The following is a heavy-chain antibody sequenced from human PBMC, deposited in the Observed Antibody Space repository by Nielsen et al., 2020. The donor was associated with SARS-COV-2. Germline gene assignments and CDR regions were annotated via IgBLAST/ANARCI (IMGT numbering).Heavy chain of an antibody. D-gene: IGHD3-3*01. CDR2: ISSSSSYT. CDR3: ARTYYDFWSGYSYYYYGMDV. J-gene: IGHJ6*02. V-gene: IGHV3-11*03. CDR1: GFTFSDYY. Sequence: GGSLRLSCAASGFTFSDYYMSWIRQAPGKGLEWVSYISSSSSYTNYADSVKGRFTISRDNAKNSLYLQMNSLRAEDTAVYYCARTYYDFWSGYSYYYYGMDVWGQGTTVTVSS.